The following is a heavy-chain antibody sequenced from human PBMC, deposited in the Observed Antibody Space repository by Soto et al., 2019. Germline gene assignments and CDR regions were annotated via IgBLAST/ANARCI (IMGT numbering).Heavy chain of an antibody. CDR3: ARGTVQFLEVYYYGMDV. CDR1: GFTFSDYY. D-gene: IGHD3-3*01. J-gene: IGHJ6*02. V-gene: IGHV3-11*01. CDR2: ISDRGSGSTK. Sequence: GGSLRLSCAASGFTFSDYYMSWIRQAPGRGLEWLSCISDRGSGSTKYYVDSVKGRFTISRDNAKNSLYLQMNSLRAEDTAVYYCARGTVQFLEVYYYGMDVWGQGTTGTVSS.